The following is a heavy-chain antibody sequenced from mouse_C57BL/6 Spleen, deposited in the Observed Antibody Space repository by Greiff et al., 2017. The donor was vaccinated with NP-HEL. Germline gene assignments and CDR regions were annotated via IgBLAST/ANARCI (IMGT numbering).Heavy chain of an antibody. CDR1: GFTFSSYG. V-gene: IGHV5-6*01. D-gene: IGHD2-1*01. Sequence: DVQLVESGGDLVKPGGSLKLSCAASGFTFSSYGMSWVRQTPDKRLEWVATISSGGSYTYYPDSVKGRFTISRDNAKNTLYLQMSSLKSEDTAMYYCARRNYVDYFDYWGQGTTLTVSS. CDR3: ARRNYVDYFDY. CDR2: ISSGGSYT. J-gene: IGHJ2*01.